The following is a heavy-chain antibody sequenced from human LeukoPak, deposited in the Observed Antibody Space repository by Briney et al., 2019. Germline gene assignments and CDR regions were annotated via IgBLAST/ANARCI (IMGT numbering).Heavy chain of an antibody. J-gene: IGHJ4*02. CDR1: GFTFISYG. Sequence: GRSLRLSCAASGFTFISYGMHWVRQAPGKGLEWVAVISYDGSNEYYADSVKGRFTISRDNSKNTLYLQMNSLRGEDTAVYYCARGGLTIAEATTSWYLDYWGQGTLVTVSS. CDR2: ISYDGSNE. CDR3: ARGGLTIAEATTSWYLDY. D-gene: IGHD1-26*01. V-gene: IGHV3-30*03.